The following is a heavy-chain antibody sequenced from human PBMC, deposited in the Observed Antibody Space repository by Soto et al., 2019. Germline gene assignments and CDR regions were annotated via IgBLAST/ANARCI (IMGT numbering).Heavy chain of an antibody. V-gene: IGHV3-23*01. J-gene: IGHJ4*02. CDR3: AKVSIEYSASVDH. CDR1: GFSCNSYA. CDR2: ISARGGSS. Sequence: EVQLLESGGGLVQPGGSLRLACAASGFSCNSYAMVWGRQAPGKGLEGVSVISARGGSSYFADSVQGRFTISRDNSKNVLSLEMNNLRAEYTATYFCAKVSIEYSASVDHWCQGTLVLVSS. D-gene: IGHD5-12*01.